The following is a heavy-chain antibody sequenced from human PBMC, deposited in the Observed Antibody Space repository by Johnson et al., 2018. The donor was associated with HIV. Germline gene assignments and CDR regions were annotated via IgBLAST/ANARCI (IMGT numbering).Heavy chain of an antibody. CDR2: IYSGGRT. Sequence: VQLVESGGGLVQPGGSLRLSCATSGFTVSNNYMSWVRQAPGKGLEWVSLIYSGGRTYYADSVKGRFTISRDNSKNTLYLQMNTLRAEDTAVYYCAREAGAFDIWGQGTMVTVSS. J-gene: IGHJ3*02. CDR3: AREAGAFDI. V-gene: IGHV3-66*01. CDR1: GFTVSNNY.